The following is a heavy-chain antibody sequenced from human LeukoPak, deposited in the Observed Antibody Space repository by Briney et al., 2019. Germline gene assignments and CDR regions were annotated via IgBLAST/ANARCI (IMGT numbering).Heavy chain of an antibody. CDR1: EFIFSSYS. CDR3: TRDRGSSTLGDY. V-gene: IGHV3-49*04. Sequence: GGSLRLSCAASEFIFSSYSMNWVRQAPGKGLEWVGFIRSKAFGETAEYAASVKGRFTISRDDSKSIAYLQMNSLKTEDTAVYYCTRDRGSSTLGDYWGQGTLVTVSS. D-gene: IGHD7-27*01. J-gene: IGHJ4*02. CDR2: IRSKAFGETA.